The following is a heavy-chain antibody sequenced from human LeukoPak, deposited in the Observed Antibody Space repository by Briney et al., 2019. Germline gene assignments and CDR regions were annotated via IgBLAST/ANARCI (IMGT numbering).Heavy chain of an antibody. D-gene: IGHD6-13*01. Sequence: GGSLRLSCAASGFTFSSDSMTWVRRAPGKGLEWVSTISGSGVSTFYADPVKGRLTISRDNSKNTLYLHMNSLSAEDTAVYYCAKDSFSSRWGQGTLVTVSS. V-gene: IGHV3-23*01. CDR3: AKDSFSSR. CDR2: ISGSGVST. J-gene: IGHJ4*02. CDR1: GFTFSSDS.